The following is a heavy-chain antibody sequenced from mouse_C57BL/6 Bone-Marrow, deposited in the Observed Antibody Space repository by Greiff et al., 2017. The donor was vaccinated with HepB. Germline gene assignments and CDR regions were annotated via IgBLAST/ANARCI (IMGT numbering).Heavy chain of an antibody. Sequence: EVMLVESGGGLVQPGGSLKLSCAASGFTFSDYGMAWVRQAPRKGPEWVAFISNLAYSIYYADTVTGRFTISRENAKNTLYLEMSSLRSEDTAMYYCARHEKLGMDYWGQGTSVTVSS. CDR1: GFTFSDYG. CDR3: ARHEKLGMDY. J-gene: IGHJ4*01. D-gene: IGHD4-1*01. V-gene: IGHV5-15*01. CDR2: ISNLAYSI.